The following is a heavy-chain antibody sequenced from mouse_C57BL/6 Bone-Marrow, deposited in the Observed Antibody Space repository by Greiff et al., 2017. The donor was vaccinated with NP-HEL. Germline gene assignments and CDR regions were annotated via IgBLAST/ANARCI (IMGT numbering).Heavy chain of an antibody. CDR1: GYTFTSYG. D-gene: IGHD2-3*01. Sequence: QVQLQQSGAELARPGASVKLSCKASGYTFTSYGISWVKQRTGQGLEWIGEIYPRSGNTYYNEKFKGKATLTADKSSSTAYMELRSLTSEDSAVYFCGGKGWLLAWFAYWGQGTLVTVSA. CDR3: GGKGWLLAWFAY. V-gene: IGHV1-81*01. CDR2: IYPRSGNT. J-gene: IGHJ3*01.